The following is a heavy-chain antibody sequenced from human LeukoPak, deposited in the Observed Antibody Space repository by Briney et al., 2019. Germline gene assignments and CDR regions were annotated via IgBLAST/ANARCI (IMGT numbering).Heavy chain of an antibody. D-gene: IGHD6-19*01. J-gene: IGHJ4*02. CDR2: IYYSGST. Sequence: NTSETLSLTCTVSGGSISSSSYYWGWIRQPPGKGLEWIGSIYYSGSTYYNPSLKSRVTMSVDTSKNQFSLKLSSVTAADTAVYYCARHGGWWEYYFDYWGQGTLVTVSS. V-gene: IGHV4-39*01. CDR3: ARHGGWWEYYFDY. CDR1: GGSISSSSYY.